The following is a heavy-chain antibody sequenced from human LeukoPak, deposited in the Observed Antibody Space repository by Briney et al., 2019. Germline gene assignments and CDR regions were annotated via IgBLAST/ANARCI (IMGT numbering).Heavy chain of an antibody. J-gene: IGHJ4*02. CDR2: IYRSGTT. D-gene: IGHD6-19*01. CDR3: ARRSPYSTGWSSYFDY. Sequence: SETLPLTCTVSGGSISSSSYYWGWIRQPPGKGLEWIGEIYRSGTTNYKPSLKSRVTISLDKSRNHFSLKLISVTAADSAVYYCARRSPYSTGWSSYFDYWGQGAVVTVPS. CDR1: GGSISSSSYY. V-gene: IGHV4-39*07.